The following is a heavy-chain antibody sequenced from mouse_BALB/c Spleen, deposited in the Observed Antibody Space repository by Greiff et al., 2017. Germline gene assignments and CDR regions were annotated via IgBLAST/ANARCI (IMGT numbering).Heavy chain of an antibody. CDR1: GDSITSGY. CDR3: ARIPPYYYGSSFYAMDY. J-gene: IGHJ4*01. Sequence: EVKLVESGPSLVKPSQTLSLTCSVTGDSITSGYWNWIRKFPGNKLEYMGYISYSGSTYYNPSLKSRISITRDTSKNQYYLQLNSVTTEDTATYYCARIPPYYYGSSFYAMDYWGQGTSVTVSS. V-gene: IGHV3-8*02. CDR2: ISYSGST. D-gene: IGHD1-1*01.